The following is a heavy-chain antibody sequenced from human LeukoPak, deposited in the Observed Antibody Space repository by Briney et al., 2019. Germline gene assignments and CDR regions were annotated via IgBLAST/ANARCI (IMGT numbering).Heavy chain of an antibody. CDR3: ASPLGYCSSTNCYGDY. D-gene: IGHD2-2*01. J-gene: IGHJ4*02. CDR1: GGSISSRTYY. V-gene: IGHV4-39*01. CDR2: IYYSGST. Sequence: SETLSLTCTVSGGSISSRTYYCGWIRQPPGKGLEWIASIYYSGSTYYNPVLKSRVTISVDTSKNQFSLKLRSVTAADTAVYYCASPLGYCSSTNCYGDYWGQGTLVTVSS.